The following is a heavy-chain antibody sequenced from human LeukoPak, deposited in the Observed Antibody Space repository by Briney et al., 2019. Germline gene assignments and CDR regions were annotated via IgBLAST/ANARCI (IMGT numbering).Heavy chain of an antibody. Sequence: QPGESQRLSCAASGFPFSTYWMSWVRQAPGKGLEWVANINQDGTEKYYVDSVKGRFTISRDYAKNSLYLQMNSLRAEDTAVYYCLRGDRRDYWGQGTLVTVSS. CDR1: GFPFSTYW. CDR2: INQDGTEK. J-gene: IGHJ4*02. CDR3: LRGDRRDY. V-gene: IGHV3-7*01.